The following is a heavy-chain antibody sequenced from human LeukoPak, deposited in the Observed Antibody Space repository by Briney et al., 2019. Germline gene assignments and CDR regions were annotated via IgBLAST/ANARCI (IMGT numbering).Heavy chain of an antibody. V-gene: IGHV3-23*01. CDR1: GFTFSNYA. CDR3: AKDLWSGNGIYDALDI. J-gene: IGHJ3*02. D-gene: IGHD2-8*01. CDR2: MGGGDDDR. Sequence: GGSLRLSCAASGFTFSNYAMSWVRQAPGKRLEWVSVMGGGDDDRYYIDSVKGRFTVSRDNSKSTLSLQMNSLRPEDTAVYYCAKDLWSGNGIYDALDIWGQGTMVTVSS.